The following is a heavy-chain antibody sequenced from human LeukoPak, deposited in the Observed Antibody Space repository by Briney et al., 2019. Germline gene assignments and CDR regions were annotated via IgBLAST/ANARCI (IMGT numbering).Heavy chain of an antibody. D-gene: IGHD5-12*01. J-gene: IGHJ4*02. Sequence: ASVKVSCKASGGTLSSYAISWVRQAPGQGLEWMGWVSAYNGSTNYAQKLQGRVTMTTDTSTSTAYMELRSLRSDDTAVYYCARGQSGYERFDYWGQGTLVTVSS. CDR3: ARGQSGYERFDY. CDR1: GGTLSSYA. V-gene: IGHV1-18*01. CDR2: VSAYNGST.